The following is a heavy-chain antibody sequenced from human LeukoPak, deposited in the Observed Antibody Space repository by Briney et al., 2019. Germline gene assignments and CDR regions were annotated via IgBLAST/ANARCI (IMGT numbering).Heavy chain of an antibody. V-gene: IGHV3-23*01. CDR3: ARARWELLEFGY. CDR1: GFTFSNYA. D-gene: IGHD1-26*01. Sequence: GGSLRLSCAASGFTFSNYAMSWVRQAPGKGLEWVSSITGSGGGTYYADSVKGRFTISRDNSKTTLSLQMNSLRADDTAVYYCARARWELLEFGYWGQGTLVTVSS. J-gene: IGHJ4*02. CDR2: ITGSGGGT.